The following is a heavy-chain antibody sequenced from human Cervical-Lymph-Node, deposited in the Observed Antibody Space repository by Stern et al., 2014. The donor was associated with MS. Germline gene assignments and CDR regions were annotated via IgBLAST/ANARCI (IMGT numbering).Heavy chain of an antibody. CDR1: GFSLTTPGMC. J-gene: IGHJ4*02. CDR3: ARTSYDVLTGYSSYYFDH. Sequence: QITLKESGPALVKPTQTLTLTCSFSGFSLTTPGMCVSWIRQPPGKALEWLALIDWDDDKYFSTSLQTRLTISKDTSKDQVVLTMTNTDPVDTATYYCARTSYDVLTGYSSYYFDHWGQGTLVTVSS. CDR2: IDWDDDK. D-gene: IGHD3-9*01. V-gene: IGHV2-70*01.